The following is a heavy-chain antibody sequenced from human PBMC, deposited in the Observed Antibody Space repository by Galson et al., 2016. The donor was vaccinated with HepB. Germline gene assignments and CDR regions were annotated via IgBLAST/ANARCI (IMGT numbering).Heavy chain of an antibody. J-gene: IGHJ5*02. CDR1: GGTFSDDA. D-gene: IGHD1-7*01. CDR3: ARTNWNYAWFDP. V-gene: IGHV1-69*13. Sequence: SVKVSCKASGGTFSDDAFTWVRQAPGQGLEWMEGIIPIFGTTKYAQTFQGTVTITADESTSKAFMELSNLRSEDTAVYYCARTNWNYAWFDPWGQGTLVTVSS. CDR2: IIPIFGTT.